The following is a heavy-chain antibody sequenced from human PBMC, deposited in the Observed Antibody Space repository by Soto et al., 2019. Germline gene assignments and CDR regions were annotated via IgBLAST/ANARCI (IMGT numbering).Heavy chain of an antibody. CDR3: AGIGEDVYYGMDV. CDR1: GGSMRSYY. J-gene: IGHJ6*02. D-gene: IGHD2-21*01. Sequence: LSLTCSVSGGSMRSYYWNWLRQPAGKGLEWIGRIYSRGDTNYNPSVKSRVTMSVDTSKNEFSLRLNSVTAADTAVYYCAGIGEDVYYGMDVWGQGTTVTVSS. CDR2: IYSRGDT. V-gene: IGHV4-4*07.